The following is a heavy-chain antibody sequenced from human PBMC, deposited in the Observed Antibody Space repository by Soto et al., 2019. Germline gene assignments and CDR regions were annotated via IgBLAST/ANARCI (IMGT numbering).Heavy chain of an antibody. CDR1: GGSISSYY. CDR2: IYYSGST. D-gene: IGHD5-12*01. J-gene: IGHJ5*02. V-gene: IGHV4-59*01. CDR3: ARAKGMVAIEPTSGWFDP. Sequence: PSETLSLTCTVSGGSISSYYWSWIRQPPGKGLEWIGYIYYSGSTNYNPSLKSRVTISVDTSKNQFSLKLSSVTAADTAVYYCARAKGMVAIEPTSGWFDPWGQGTLVTVSS.